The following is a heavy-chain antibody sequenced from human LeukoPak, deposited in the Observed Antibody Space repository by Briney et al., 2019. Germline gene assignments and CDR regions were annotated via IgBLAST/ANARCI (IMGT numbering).Heavy chain of an antibody. J-gene: IGHJ4*02. CDR2: IYYSGST. Sequence: PSETLSLTCTVSGGSISSSIYYWGWIRQPPGKGLEWIGSIYYSGSTYYNPSLKSRVTISVGTSKNQFSLKLSSVTAADTAVYYCARHGVGTTTTLFDYWGQGTLVTVSS. CDR1: GGSISSSIYY. CDR3: ARHGVGTTTTLFDY. V-gene: IGHV4-39*01. D-gene: IGHD1-26*01.